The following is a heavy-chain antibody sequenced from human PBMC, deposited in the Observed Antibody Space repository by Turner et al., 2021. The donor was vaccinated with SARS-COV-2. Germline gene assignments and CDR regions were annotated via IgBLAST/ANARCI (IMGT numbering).Heavy chain of an antibody. CDR3: AKGLGIAVAGTGADY. Sequence: EVPLVEAGGGLVQPGGSMSRSCAACGFTFSSYCMSWVRQAPGKGPEWGANINQEGSEKYFVGSVKGRFTISKDNAKNSLYLQMNSLRAEDTALYYCAKGLGIAVAGTGADYWGQGTLVTVSS. V-gene: IGHV3-7*03. J-gene: IGHJ4*02. CDR2: INQEGSEK. CDR1: GFTFSSYC. D-gene: IGHD6-19*01.